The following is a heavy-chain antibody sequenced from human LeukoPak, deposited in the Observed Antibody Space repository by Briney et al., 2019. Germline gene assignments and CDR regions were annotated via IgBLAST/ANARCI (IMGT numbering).Heavy chain of an antibody. CDR1: GFTFSSCG. CDR3: VKDRGDGYRGFDY. J-gene: IGHJ4*02. D-gene: IGHD5-24*01. Sequence: PGRSLRLSCAASGFTFSSCGFHWVRQAPGKGLEWVAVIWYDGTHKYYADSVKGRLTISRDNSKNTVYLQMNSLRAEDMAVYYCVKDRGDGYRGFDYRGQGTLVTVSS. V-gene: IGHV3-33*06. CDR2: IWYDGTHK.